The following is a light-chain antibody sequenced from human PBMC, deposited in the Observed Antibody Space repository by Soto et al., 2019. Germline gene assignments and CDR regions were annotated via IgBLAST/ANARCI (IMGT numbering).Light chain of an antibody. CDR3: QQSYSTPPGT. J-gene: IGKJ1*01. V-gene: IGKV1-39*01. Sequence: DIEMTQSPSSLSASVGDRVTITCRASQSISGYLAWYQQKAWKAPKLLIYATSSLQSGVPSRFSGSGSGTDFTLTISSLQPEDFATYYCQQSYSTPPGTFGQGTKVDI. CDR2: ATS. CDR1: QSISGY.